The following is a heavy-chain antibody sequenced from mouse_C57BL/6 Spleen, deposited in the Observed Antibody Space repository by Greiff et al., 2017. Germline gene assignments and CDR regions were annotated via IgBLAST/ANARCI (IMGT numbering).Heavy chain of an antibody. J-gene: IGHJ3*01. Sequence: QVQLQQPGAELVRPGSSVKLSCKASGYTFTSYWMHWVKQRPIQGLEWIGNIDPSDSETHYNQKFKDKATLTVDKSSSTAYMQLSSLTSEDSAVYYCAGEGRYYDPAWFAYWGQGTLVTVSA. CDR3: AGEGRYYDPAWFAY. CDR2: IDPSDSET. D-gene: IGHD2-4*01. V-gene: IGHV1-52*01. CDR1: GYTFTSYW.